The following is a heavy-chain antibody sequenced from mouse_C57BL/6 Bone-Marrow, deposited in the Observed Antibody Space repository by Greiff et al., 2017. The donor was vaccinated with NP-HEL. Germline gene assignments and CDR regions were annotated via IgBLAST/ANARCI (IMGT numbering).Heavy chain of an antibody. CDR2: INPGSGGT. Sequence: QVQLQQSGAELVRPGPSVKVSCKASGYAFTNYLIEWVKQRPGQGLEWIGVINPGSGGTNYNEKFKGKATLTADKSSSTAYMQLSSLTYEESAVYFRAMREGYWGEGTLVTISA. V-gene: IGHV1-54*01. CDR1: GYAFTNYL. CDR3: AMREGY. J-gene: IGHJ3*01.